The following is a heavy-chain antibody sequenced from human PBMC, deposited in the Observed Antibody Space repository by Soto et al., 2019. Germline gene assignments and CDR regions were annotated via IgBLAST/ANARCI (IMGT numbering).Heavy chain of an antibody. CDR2: ISYDGSNK. Sequence: QVQLVESGGGVVQPGWSLRLSCAASGFTFSNHGMQWVRQAPGKGLEWVAVISYDGSNKYYADSVKGRFTISRDNSKNTLYLQMNSLRAEDTAVYYCATNLYDSLPYWGQGTLVTVSS. V-gene: IGHV3-30*03. CDR1: GFTFSNHG. D-gene: IGHD3-22*01. J-gene: IGHJ4*02. CDR3: ATNLYDSLPY.